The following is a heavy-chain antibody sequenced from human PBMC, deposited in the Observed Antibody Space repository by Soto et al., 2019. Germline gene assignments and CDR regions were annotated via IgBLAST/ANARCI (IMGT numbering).Heavy chain of an antibody. D-gene: IGHD6-13*01. J-gene: IGHJ1*01. Sequence: GGSLRLSCAASGFTFSRYEMNRVRQAPGKGLEWISYISTSGSTIYYADSVKGRFTISRDNSKNTLYLQMNSLRAEDTAVYYCASLGTAAAGPIAEYFQHWGQGTLVTVAS. CDR1: GFTFSRYE. CDR3: ASLGTAAAGPIAEYFQH. V-gene: IGHV3-48*01. CDR2: ISTSGSTI.